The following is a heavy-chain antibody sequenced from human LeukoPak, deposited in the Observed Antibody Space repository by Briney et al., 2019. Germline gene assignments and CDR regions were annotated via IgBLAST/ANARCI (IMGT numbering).Heavy chain of an antibody. CDR3: AKDKGDFWSGYPMDV. CDR1: GFSFDDYA. CDR2: INWNSAKI. V-gene: IGHV3-9*03. D-gene: IGHD3-3*01. Sequence: GRSLRLSCAASGFSFDDYAMHWVRHAPGKGLEWVSGINWNSAKIGYADSVKGRFKISRDNAKNSLYLQMNSLRAEDMALYYCAKDKGDFWSGYPMDVWGKGTTVTVSS. J-gene: IGHJ6*03.